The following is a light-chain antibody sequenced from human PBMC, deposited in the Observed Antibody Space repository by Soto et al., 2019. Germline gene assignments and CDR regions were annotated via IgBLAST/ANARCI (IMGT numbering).Light chain of an antibody. V-gene: IGKV3-15*01. Sequence: EIVMTQSPATLSVSPGERATLFCRASQTISSNLGWYQQKPGQAPRLLIYGASTRATGIPARFGGSGAGTEFNLIISSLQSEDSAVYYCQQYNNWPPMFTFGPGTKVDVK. CDR1: QTISSN. CDR2: GAS. CDR3: QQYNNWPPMFT. J-gene: IGKJ3*01.